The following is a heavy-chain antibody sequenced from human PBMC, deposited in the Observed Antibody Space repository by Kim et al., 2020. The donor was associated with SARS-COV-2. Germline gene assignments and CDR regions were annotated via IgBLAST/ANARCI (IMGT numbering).Heavy chain of an antibody. D-gene: IGHD2-8*01. CDR3: ARDLMGWDWFDP. J-gene: IGHJ5*02. V-gene: IGHV4-31*03. Sequence: SETLSLTCTVSGGSISSGGYYWSWIRQHPGKGLEWIGYIYYSGSTYYNPSLKSRVTISVDTSKNQFSLKLSSVTAADTAVYYCARDLMGWDWFDPWGQGTLVTVSS. CDR2: IYYSGST. CDR1: GGSISSGGYY.